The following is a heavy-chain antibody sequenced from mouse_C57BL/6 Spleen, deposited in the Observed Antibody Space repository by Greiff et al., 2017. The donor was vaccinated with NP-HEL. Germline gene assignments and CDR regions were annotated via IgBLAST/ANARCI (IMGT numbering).Heavy chain of an antibody. CDR3: ARFSNFHYAMDY. Sequence: QVQLQLSGPELVKPGASVKISCKASGYAFSSSWMNWVKQRPGKGLEWIGRIYPGDGDTNYNGKFKGKATLTADKSSSTAYMQLSSLTSEDSAVYFCARFSNFHYAMDYWGQGTSVTVSS. V-gene: IGHV1-82*01. J-gene: IGHJ4*01. D-gene: IGHD2-5*01. CDR2: IYPGDGDT. CDR1: GYAFSSSW.